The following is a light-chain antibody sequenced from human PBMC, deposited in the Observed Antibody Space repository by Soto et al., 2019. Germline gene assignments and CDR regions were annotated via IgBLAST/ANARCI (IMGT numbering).Light chain of an antibody. Sequence: DIQLTQSPSTLSASIGDRVTITCRASQKINSRLAWYQQKPGTPPKLLISKASNLESGVPSRFSGSGSETEFTLTISSLQPDDFATYYCQQYNSYSLLTFAGGTRVDIK. CDR2: KAS. CDR3: QQYNSYSLLT. CDR1: QKINSR. J-gene: IGKJ4*01. V-gene: IGKV1-5*03.